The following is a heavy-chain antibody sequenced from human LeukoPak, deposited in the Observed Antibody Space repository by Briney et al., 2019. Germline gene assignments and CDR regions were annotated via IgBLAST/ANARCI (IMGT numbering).Heavy chain of an antibody. J-gene: IGHJ5*02. D-gene: IGHD3-10*01. CDR3: ARGGYYGSGNDFRFDP. V-gene: IGHV4-59*13. CDR2: IDYSGYT. CDR1: GGSISSYY. Sequence: PSETLSLTCTVSGGSISSYYWSWIRQPRGKGLEWIGYIDYSGYTNYNPSLKSRVTISVDTSKNQFSLKLTSVTAADTAVYFCARGGYYGSGNDFRFDPWGQGTLVTVSS.